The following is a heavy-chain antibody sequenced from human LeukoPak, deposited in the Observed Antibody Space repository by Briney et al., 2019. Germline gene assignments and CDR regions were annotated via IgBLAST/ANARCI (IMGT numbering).Heavy chain of an antibody. CDR2: ISCDGGST. J-gene: IGHJ6*03. D-gene: IGHD4-23*01. Sequence: GGSLRLSCAASGFTFDDYAMHWVRQAPGKGLEWVSLISCDGGSTYYADSVKGRFTISRDNSKNSLYLQMNSLRAEDTALYYCAKDSNYGGNSAHYYYYYMDVWGKGTTVTVSS. CDR3: AKDSNYGGNSAHYYYYYMDV. V-gene: IGHV3-43D*03. CDR1: GFTFDDYA.